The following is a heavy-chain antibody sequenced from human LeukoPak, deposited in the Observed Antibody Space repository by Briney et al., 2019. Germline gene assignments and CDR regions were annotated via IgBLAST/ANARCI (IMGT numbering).Heavy chain of an antibody. CDR1: GFTFSNYW. V-gene: IGHV3-30-3*01. J-gene: IGHJ4*02. Sequence: GGSLRLSCEGSGFTFSNYWMSWVRQAPGKGLEWVAVISYDGSNKYYADSVKGRFTISRDNSKNTLYLQMNSLRAEDTAVYYCAREGSYRPLDYWGQGTLVTVSS. CDR2: ISYDGSNK. CDR3: AREGSYRPLDY. D-gene: IGHD1-26*01.